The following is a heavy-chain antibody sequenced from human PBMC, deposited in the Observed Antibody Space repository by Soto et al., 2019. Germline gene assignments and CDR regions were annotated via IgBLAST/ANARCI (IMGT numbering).Heavy chain of an antibody. V-gene: IGHV1-69*08. D-gene: IGHD2-21*02. Sequence: QVQLVQSGAEVKKPGSSVRVSCRSSGDTFSSYIVNWLRLAPGRGLEWRGRVIPVLTTTDYAQNFRGRVTISEDRSTNTVYLDLSSLRSDDTAVYYCARRRYCGYDCYHKHYYGMDVWGQGSLVTVAS. CDR3: ARRRYCGYDCYHKHYYGMDV. CDR1: GDTFSSYI. J-gene: IGHJ6*02. CDR2: VIPVLTTT.